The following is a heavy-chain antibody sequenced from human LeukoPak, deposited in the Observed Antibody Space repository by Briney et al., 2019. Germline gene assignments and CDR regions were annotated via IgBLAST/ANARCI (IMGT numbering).Heavy chain of an antibody. D-gene: IGHD3-16*02. V-gene: IGHV3-73*01. CDR2: IRSKANSYAT. CDR1: GFTFSGSA. J-gene: IGHJ4*02. Sequence: GGSLRLSCAASGFTFSGSAMHWVRQASGKGLEWVGRIRSKANSYATAYAASVKGRFTISRDDSKNTAYLQMNSLKTEDTAVYYCAKPQHYDYVWGSYRHPFDYWGQGTLVTVSS. CDR3: AKPQHYDYVWGSYRHPFDY.